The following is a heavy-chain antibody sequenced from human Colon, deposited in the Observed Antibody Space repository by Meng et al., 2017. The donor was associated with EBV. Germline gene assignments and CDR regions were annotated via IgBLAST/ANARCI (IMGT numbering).Heavy chain of an antibody. V-gene: IGHV3-74*01. D-gene: IGHD1-1*01. J-gene: IGHJ4*02. CDR3: LKDRLESSPDV. CDR2: IDIHGTTT. CDR1: GFRFCDPW. Sequence: EVQLVESGGVLVQPGGSLILSCVGSGFRFCDPWMHWVRQVPGKGLVWVARIDIHGTTTSYADCVKGRFTVSRDNAANTLYLQMNSLRDEDTAVYYCLKDRLESSPDVWGQGTLVTVSS.